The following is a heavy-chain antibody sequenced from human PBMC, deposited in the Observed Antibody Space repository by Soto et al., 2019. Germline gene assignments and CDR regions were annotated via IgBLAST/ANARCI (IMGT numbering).Heavy chain of an antibody. V-gene: IGHV3-7*04. CDR2: IKQDGGEK. CDR3: GRDLRAWDSGSYFDEY. D-gene: IGHD1-26*01. CDR1: GFTFSSYW. Sequence: GGSLRLSCAASGFTFSSYWMSWVRQAPGKGLEWVANIKQDGGEKNYVDSVKGRFTISRDNAKKSLYLQMNSLRAEDTAVYYCGRDLRAWDSGSYFDEYWGQGTLVIVPA. J-gene: IGHJ4*02.